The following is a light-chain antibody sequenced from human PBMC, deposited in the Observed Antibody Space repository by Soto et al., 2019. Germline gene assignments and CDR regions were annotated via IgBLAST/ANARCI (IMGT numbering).Light chain of an antibody. Sequence: DIVMTQSPLSLPVTPGEPASISCRSSQSLLHSNGYNYLDWYLQKPGQSPQLLIYLGSNRASGVPDRFSSSGSGTDFTLKISRVKAEDVGVYYCMQALQTPITFGPGTRLEIK. J-gene: IGKJ5*01. V-gene: IGKV2-28*01. CDR2: LGS. CDR3: MQALQTPIT. CDR1: QSLLHSNGYNY.